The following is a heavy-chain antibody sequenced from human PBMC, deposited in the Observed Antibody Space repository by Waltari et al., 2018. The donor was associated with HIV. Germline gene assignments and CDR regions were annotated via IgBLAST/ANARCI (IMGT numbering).Heavy chain of an antibody. V-gene: IGHV4-30-2*01. J-gene: IGHJ4*02. D-gene: IGHD4-4*01. CDR2: IYHSGST. CDR3: ARGATVYFDY. CDR1: GCSITTEGYS. Sequence: QLQLQESGSGLVKPSQTLSLTCAASGCSITTEGYSRSWIRQPPGKGLEWIGYIYHSGSTYYNPSLKSRVTISVDRSKNQFSLKLSSVTAADTAVYYCARGATVYFDYWGQGTLVTVSS.